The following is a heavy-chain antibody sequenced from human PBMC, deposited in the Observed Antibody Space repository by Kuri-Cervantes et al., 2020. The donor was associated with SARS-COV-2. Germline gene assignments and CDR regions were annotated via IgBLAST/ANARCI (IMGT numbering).Heavy chain of an antibody. CDR1: GYTFTGYY. CDR3: ARVWYQLLLPAIDY. V-gene: IGHV1-2*02. D-gene: IGHD2-2*01. Sequence: ASVKVSCKASGYTFTGYYMHWVRQAPGQGLEWMGWINPNSGGTNYAQKFQGRVTMTRDTSISTAYMELRSLRSDDTAVYYCARVWYQLLLPAIDYWGQGTLVTVSS. J-gene: IGHJ4*02. CDR2: INPNSGGT.